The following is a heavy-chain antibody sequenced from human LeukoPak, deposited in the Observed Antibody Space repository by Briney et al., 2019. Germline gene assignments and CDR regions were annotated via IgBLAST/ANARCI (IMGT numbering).Heavy chain of an antibody. D-gene: IGHD2-2*01. V-gene: IGHV4-59*12. J-gene: IGHJ3*02. CDR2: IYYSGST. Sequence: SETLSLTCTVSGGSISSYYWSWIRQPPGKGLEWIGYIYYSGSTNYNPSLKSRVTISVDRSKNQFSLKLSSVTAADTAVYYCATYCSSTSCPDAFDIWGQGTMVTVSS. CDR3: ATYCSSTSCPDAFDI. CDR1: GGSISSYY.